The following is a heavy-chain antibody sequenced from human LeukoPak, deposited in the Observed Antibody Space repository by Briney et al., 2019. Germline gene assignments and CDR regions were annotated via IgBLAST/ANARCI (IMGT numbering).Heavy chain of an antibody. D-gene: IGHD2-8*01. CDR3: AKGEWTFDY. Sequence: GGSLRLSCAASGFTFTSYAMSWVRQAPGKGLQWVSAVSSSGGSTYYADSVKGRFTISRDNSKNTLYLQMNSLRAEDTAVYYYAKGEWTFDYWGQGTLVTVSS. CDR1: GFTFTSYA. CDR2: VSSSGGST. J-gene: IGHJ4*02. V-gene: IGHV3-23*01.